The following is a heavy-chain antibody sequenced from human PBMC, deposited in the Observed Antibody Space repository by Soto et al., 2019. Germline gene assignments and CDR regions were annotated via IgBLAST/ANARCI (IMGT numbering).Heavy chain of an antibody. Sequence: QVQLQESGPGLVKPSETLSLTCTVSGGSISSYYWSWIRQPPGKGLEWIGYIYYSGSTNYNPSLQSRVTISVDTSKNQFSLNLSSVTAADTAVYYCARDVEMAAYFDYWGQGTLVTVSS. CDR3: ARDVEMAAYFDY. V-gene: IGHV4-59*01. D-gene: IGHD6-19*01. CDR1: GGSISSYY. J-gene: IGHJ4*02. CDR2: IYYSGST.